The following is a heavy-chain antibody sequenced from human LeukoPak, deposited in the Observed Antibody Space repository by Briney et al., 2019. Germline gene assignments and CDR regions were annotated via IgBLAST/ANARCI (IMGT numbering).Heavy chain of an antibody. CDR1: GYTFTGYY. CDR3: ARDGKYSGSYDY. J-gene: IGHJ4*02. CDR2: INPNSGGT. D-gene: IGHD1-26*01. V-gene: IGHV1-2*02. Sequence: ASVKVSCKASGYTFTGYYMHWVRQAPGQGLEWMGWINPNSGGTNYAQKFQGRVTMTRDTSISTAYMELSRLRSEDTAVYYCARDGKYSGSYDYWGQGTLVTVSS.